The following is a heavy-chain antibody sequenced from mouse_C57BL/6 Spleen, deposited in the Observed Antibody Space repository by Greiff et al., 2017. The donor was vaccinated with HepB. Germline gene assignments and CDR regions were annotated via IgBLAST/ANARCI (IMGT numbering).Heavy chain of an antibody. J-gene: IGHJ3*01. Sequence: QVQLQQPGTELVKPGASVKLSCKASGYTFTSYWMHWVKQRPGQGLEWIGNINTSNGGTNYNEKFKSKATMTVDKSSSTAYMQLSSLTSEDSAVYYCARNYGSSYDWFAYWGQGTLVTVSA. V-gene: IGHV1-53*01. CDR3: ARNYGSSYDWFAY. CDR2: INTSNGGT. CDR1: GYTFTSYW. D-gene: IGHD1-1*01.